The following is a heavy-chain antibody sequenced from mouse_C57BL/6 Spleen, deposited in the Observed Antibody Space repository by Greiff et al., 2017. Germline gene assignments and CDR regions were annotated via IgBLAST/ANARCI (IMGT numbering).Heavy chain of an antibody. CDR2: IWSGGST. Sequence: VKLVESGPGLVQPSQSLSITCTVSGFSLTSYGVHWVRQSPGKGLEWLGVIWSGGSTDYNAAFISRLSISKDNSKSQVFFKMNSLQADDTAIYYCARNYGSSSPAWFAYWGQGTLVTVSA. J-gene: IGHJ3*01. V-gene: IGHV2-2*01. CDR3: ARNYGSSSPAWFAY. D-gene: IGHD1-1*01. CDR1: GFSLTSYG.